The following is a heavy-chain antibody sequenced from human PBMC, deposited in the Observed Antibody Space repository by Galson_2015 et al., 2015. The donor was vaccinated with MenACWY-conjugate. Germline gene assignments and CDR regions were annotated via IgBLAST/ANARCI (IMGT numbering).Heavy chain of an antibody. J-gene: IGHJ5*02. CDR2: IDWDDNK. V-gene: IGHV2-70*04. CDR3: ARDRDNCFDP. CDR1: GFSLTTNTMR. Sequence: PALVKPTQTLTLTCTFSGFSLTTNTMRVSWIRQPPGKALEWLARIDWDDNKFYSTSLETRLTISKDTSKNQVVLKMTNMDPVGTGTYYCARDRDNCFDPWGQGTLVTVSS.